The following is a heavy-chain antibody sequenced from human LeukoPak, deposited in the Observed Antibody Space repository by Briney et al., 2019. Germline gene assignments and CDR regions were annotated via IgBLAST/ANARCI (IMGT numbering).Heavy chain of an antibody. CDR2: TQYDGINK. CDR3: AKDPSVVAVHFDY. Sequence: GGSLRLSCVASGFTFSSYGMHWVRQALGKGLEWVAFTQYDGINKYYADSVKGRFTISRDNSKNTLYLQMNSLRVEDTAVYYCAKDPSVVAVHFDYWGQGTLVTVSS. V-gene: IGHV3-30*02. CDR1: GFTFSSYG. D-gene: IGHD2-15*01. J-gene: IGHJ4*02.